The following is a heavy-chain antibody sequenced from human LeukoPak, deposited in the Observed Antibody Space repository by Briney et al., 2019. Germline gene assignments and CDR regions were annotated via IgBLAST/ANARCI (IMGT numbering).Heavy chain of an antibody. J-gene: IGHJ4*02. CDR2: FDPEDGET. Sequence: ASVKVSCKVSGYTLTELSMHWVRQAPGEGLERMGGFDPEDGETIYAQKFQGRVTMTEATSRDTAYMELSSLRSEDTAVYYCATGKWFGELLPFDYWGQGTLVTVSS. D-gene: IGHD3-10*01. V-gene: IGHV1-24*01. CDR1: GYTLTELS. CDR3: ATGKWFGELLPFDY.